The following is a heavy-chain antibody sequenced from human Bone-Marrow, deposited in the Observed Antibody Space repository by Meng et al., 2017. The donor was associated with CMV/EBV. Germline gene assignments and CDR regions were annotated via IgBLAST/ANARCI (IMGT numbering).Heavy chain of an antibody. CDR3: ARIGTYCSSISCYTFDI. CDR1: GYTFTGYY. CDR2: INPNSGGT. V-gene: IGHV1-2*02. Sequence: ASVKVSCKASGYTFTGYYMHWVRQAPGQGLEWMGWINPNSGGTNYAQKCQGRVTMTRDTSISTAYMELSRLRSDDTVVYYCARIGTYCSSISCYTFDIWGQGTRVTVSS. D-gene: IGHD2-2*02. J-gene: IGHJ3*02.